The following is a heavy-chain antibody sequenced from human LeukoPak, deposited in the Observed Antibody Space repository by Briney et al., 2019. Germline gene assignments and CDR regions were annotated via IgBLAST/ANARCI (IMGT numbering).Heavy chain of an antibody. D-gene: IGHD5-24*01. V-gene: IGHV4-39*01. CDR1: GGSISSGSYY. CDR3: ARRGRSRDGYNGFDP. Sequence: PSETLSLTCTVSGGSISSGSYYWGWIRQPPGKGLEWIGSIYYSGSTYYNPSLKSRVTISVDTSKNQFSLKLSSVTAADTAVYYCARRGRSRDGYNGFDPWGQGTLVTVSS. J-gene: IGHJ5*02. CDR2: IYYSGST.